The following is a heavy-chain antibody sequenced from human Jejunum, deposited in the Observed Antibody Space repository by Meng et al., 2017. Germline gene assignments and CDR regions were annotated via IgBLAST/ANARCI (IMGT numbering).Heavy chain of an antibody. CDR1: GASISSYT. Sequence: SETLSLTCTVSGASISSYTWSWIRQPAGKGLEWIGRIYNSENTDCNPSFKSRVTMSVDTSKNQLSLKLRSVTAADTAVYYCARELYSSGWYGESWGQGTLVTVSS. CDR3: ARELYSSGWYGES. V-gene: IGHV4-4*07. CDR2: IYNSENT. J-gene: IGHJ4*02. D-gene: IGHD6-19*01.